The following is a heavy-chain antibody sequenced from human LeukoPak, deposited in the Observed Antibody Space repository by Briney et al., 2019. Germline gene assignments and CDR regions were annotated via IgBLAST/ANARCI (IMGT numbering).Heavy chain of an antibody. CDR1: GGSISSYY. CDR3: AREDYGSGIGGSDWFDP. CDR2: IYTSGST. D-gene: IGHD3-10*01. Sequence: SETLSLTCTVSGGSISSYYWSWLRQPAGKGLEWIGRIYTSGSTNYNPSLKSRVTMSVDTSKNQCSLKLRSVTAADTAMYYCAREDYGSGIGGSDWFDPWGQGTVVTVSS. V-gene: IGHV4-4*07. J-gene: IGHJ5*02.